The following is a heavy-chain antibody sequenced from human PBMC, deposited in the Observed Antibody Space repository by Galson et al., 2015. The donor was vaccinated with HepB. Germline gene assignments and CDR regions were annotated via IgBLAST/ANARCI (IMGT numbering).Heavy chain of an antibody. J-gene: IGHJ4*02. CDR2: ISSSSSYI. D-gene: IGHD3-22*01. CDR3: ARVPSYYYDSSGLLNYFDY. CDR1: GFTFSSYS. V-gene: IGHV3-21*01. Sequence: SLRLSCAASGFTFSSYSMNWVRQAPGKGLEWVSSISSSSSYIYCADSVKGRFTISRDNAKNSLYLQMNSLGAEDTAVYYCARVPSYYYDSSGLLNYFDYWGQGTLVTVSS.